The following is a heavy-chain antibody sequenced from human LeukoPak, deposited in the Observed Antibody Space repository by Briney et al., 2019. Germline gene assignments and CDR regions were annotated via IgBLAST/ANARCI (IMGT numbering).Heavy chain of an antibody. Sequence: SETVSLTCAVYGGSFSGYYWSWIRQPPGKGLEWIGEINHSGSTNYNPSLKSRVTISVDTSKNQFSLKLSSVTAADTAVYYCARGPPGRYYYGSGSYRGGNYFDYWGQGTLVTVSS. D-gene: IGHD3-10*01. V-gene: IGHV4-34*01. J-gene: IGHJ4*02. CDR3: ARGPPGRYYYGSGSYRGGNYFDY. CDR1: GGSFSGYY. CDR2: INHSGST.